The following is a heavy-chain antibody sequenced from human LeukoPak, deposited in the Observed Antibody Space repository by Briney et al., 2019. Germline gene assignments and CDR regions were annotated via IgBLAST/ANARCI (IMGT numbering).Heavy chain of an antibody. D-gene: IGHD1-26*01. Sequence: PGRSLRLSCAASGFTFSSYAMHWVRQAPGKGLEWVAVISYDGSNKYYADSVKGRFTISRDNSKNTLYLQMNSLRAEDTAVYYCARDGEWELLYYFDYWGQGTLVTVSS. CDR3: ARDGEWELLYYFDY. CDR2: ISYDGSNK. J-gene: IGHJ4*02. V-gene: IGHV3-30*04. CDR1: GFTFSSYA.